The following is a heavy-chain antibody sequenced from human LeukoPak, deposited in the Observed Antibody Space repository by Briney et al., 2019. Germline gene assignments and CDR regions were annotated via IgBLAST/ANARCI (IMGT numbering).Heavy chain of an antibody. J-gene: IGHJ4*02. CDR1: GFTFSSYS. Sequence: GGSLRLSCAASGFTFSSYSMNWVRQAPGKGLEWVSGISSGGGSTYYADSVKGRFTISRDNSKNTLYLQMNSLRADDTAVYYCAKEGGYYGFYFDYWGQGTLVTVSS. CDR2: ISSGGGST. CDR3: AKEGGYYGFYFDY. V-gene: IGHV3-23*01. D-gene: IGHD3-22*01.